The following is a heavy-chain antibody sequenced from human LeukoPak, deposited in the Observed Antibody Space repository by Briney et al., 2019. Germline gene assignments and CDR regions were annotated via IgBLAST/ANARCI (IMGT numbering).Heavy chain of an antibody. CDR1: GYTFNNYD. D-gene: IGHD6-13*01. V-gene: IGHV1-8*02. CDR3: ARGPPSSWFVDY. Sequence: ASVKVSCKASGYTFNNYDINWVRQATGQGLEWMGWMNPNSGNTGYAQKFQGRVTMTRNTSISTAYMELSSLRSEDTAVYYCARGPPSSWFVDYWRQGTLVTVSS. J-gene: IGHJ4*02. CDR2: MNPNSGNT.